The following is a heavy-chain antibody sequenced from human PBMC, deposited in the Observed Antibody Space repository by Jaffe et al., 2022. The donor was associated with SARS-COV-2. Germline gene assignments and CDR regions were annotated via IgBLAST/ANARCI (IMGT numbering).Heavy chain of an antibody. V-gene: IGHV4-39*01. CDR2: IYYSGST. J-gene: IGHJ3*02. Sequence: QLQLQESGPGLVKPSETLSLTCTVSGGSIISSSYYWGWIRQPPGKGLEWIGNIYYSGSTYYNPSLRSRVTISVDTSKNQFSLKLSSVTAADTAVFYCASLPFRNLLSGQTQNAFDIWGQGTMVTVSS. D-gene: IGHD2-15*01. CDR3: ASLPFRNLLSGQTQNAFDI. CDR1: GGSIISSSYY.